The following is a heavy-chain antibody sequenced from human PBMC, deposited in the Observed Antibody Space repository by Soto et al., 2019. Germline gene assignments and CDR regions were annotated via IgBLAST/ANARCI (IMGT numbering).Heavy chain of an antibody. D-gene: IGHD2-2*01. J-gene: IGHJ5*02. CDR1: GFTFSSYG. CDR2: ISYDGSNK. V-gene: IGHV3-30*03. Sequence: QVQLVESGGGVVQPGRSLRLSCAASGFTFSSYGMHWVRQAPGKGLEWVAVISYDGSNKYYADSVKGRFTSSRDNSKNPLYLQMNSLRAEDTAVYYCARAGYGSSTSCYLLGWFDPWGQGTLVTVSS. CDR3: ARAGYGSSTSCYLLGWFDP.